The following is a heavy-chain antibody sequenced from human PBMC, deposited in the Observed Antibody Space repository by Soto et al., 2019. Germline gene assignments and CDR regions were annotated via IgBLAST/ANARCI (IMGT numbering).Heavy chain of an antibody. CDR2: IYYSGST. D-gene: IGHD2-15*01. J-gene: IGHJ4*02. V-gene: IGHV4-39*01. CDR3: ARLKVAATRRGFDY. Sequence: SETLSLTCTVSGGSISSSSYYWGWIRQPPGKGLEWIGSIYYSGSTYYNPSLKSRVTISVDTSKNQFSLKLSSVTAADTAVYYCARLKVAATRRGFDYWGQGTLVTVSS. CDR1: GGSISSSSYY.